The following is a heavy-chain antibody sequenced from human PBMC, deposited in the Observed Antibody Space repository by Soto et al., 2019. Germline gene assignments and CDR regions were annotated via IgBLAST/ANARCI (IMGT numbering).Heavy chain of an antibody. D-gene: IGHD1-26*01. Sequence: SETLSLTCTVSGGSISSYYWSWIRQPPGKGLEWIGYIYYSGSTNYNPSLKSRVTISVDTSKNQFSLKLSSVTAADTAVSYCARSGSYYAFDIWGQGTMVTVSS. CDR1: GGSISSYY. V-gene: IGHV4-59*01. CDR2: IYYSGST. J-gene: IGHJ3*02. CDR3: ARSGSYYAFDI.